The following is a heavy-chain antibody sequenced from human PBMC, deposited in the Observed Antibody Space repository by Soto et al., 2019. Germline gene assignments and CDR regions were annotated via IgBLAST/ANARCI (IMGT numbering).Heavy chain of an antibody. D-gene: IGHD2-15*01. CDR2: IYSGGST. CDR1: GFTVSSNY. J-gene: IGHJ3*02. Sequence: GGSLRLSCAASGFTVSSNYMSWVRQAPGKGLEWASVIYSGGSTYYADSVKGRFTISRDNSKNTLYLQMNSLRAEDTAVYYCARKVVVVAANHHDAFDIWGQGTMVTVSS. V-gene: IGHV3-66*01. CDR3: ARKVVVVAANHHDAFDI.